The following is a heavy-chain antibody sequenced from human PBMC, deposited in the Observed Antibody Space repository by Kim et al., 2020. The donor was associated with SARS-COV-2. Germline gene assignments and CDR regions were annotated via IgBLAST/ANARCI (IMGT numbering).Heavy chain of an antibody. CDR2: IYPGDSDT. V-gene: IGHV5-51*01. J-gene: IGHJ4*02. Sequence: GESLKISCKGSGYSFISYWIGWVRQMPGKGLEWMGIIYPGDSDTRYSPSFQGQVTISADKSISTAYLQWSSLKASDTAMYYCARGRRTLAAASRVPFDYWGQGTLVTVSS. D-gene: IGHD6-13*01. CDR3: ARGRRTLAAASRVPFDY. CDR1: GYSFISYW.